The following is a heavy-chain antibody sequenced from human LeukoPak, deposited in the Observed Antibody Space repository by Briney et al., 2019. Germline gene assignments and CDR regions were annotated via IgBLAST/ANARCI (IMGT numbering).Heavy chain of an antibody. CDR2: IKTDGSEK. D-gene: IGHD2-2*01. Sequence: GGSLRLSCTASGFTFSRSGMHWVRQAPGKGLQWVANIKTDGSEKYYVDSVKGRFTISRDNAENSLYLQMNSLRVEDTAVYYCARAPTVLVGYCSSSSCQADYWGQGTLVTVSS. CDR1: GFTFSRSG. V-gene: IGHV3-7*01. J-gene: IGHJ4*02. CDR3: ARAPTVLVGYCSSSSCQADY.